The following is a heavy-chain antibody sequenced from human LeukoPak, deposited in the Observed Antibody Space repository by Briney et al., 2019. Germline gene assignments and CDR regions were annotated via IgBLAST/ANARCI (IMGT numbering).Heavy chain of an antibody. CDR2: ISGSGGST. CDR3: ATGDYDYIWGSYRSGLDY. V-gene: IGHV3-23*01. D-gene: IGHD3-16*02. Sequence: GGSLRLSCAASGFTFSSYAMSWVRQAPGKGLEWVSAISGSGGSTYYADSVKGRFTISRDNSKNTLYLQMNSLRAEDTAVYYCATGDYDYIWGSYRSGLDYWGQGTLVTVSS. CDR1: GFTFSSYA. J-gene: IGHJ4*02.